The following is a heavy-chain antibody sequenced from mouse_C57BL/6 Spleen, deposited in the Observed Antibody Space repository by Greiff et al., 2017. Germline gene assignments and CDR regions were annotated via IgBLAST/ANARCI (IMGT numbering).Heavy chain of an antibody. V-gene: IGHV1-15*01. Sequence: QVQLQQSGAELVRPGASVTLSCKASGYTFTDYEMHWVKQTPVHGLEWIGAIDPETGGTAYNQKFKGKAILTADKSSSTAYMELRSLTSEDSAVYYCTREEFPSSFAYWGQGTLVTVSA. J-gene: IGHJ3*01. CDR1: GYTFTDYE. CDR2: IDPETGGT. CDR3: TREEFPSSFAY.